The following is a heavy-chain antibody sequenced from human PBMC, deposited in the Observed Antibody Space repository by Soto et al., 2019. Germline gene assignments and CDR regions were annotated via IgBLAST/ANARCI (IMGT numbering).Heavy chain of an antibody. CDR1: GDTFSRFT. J-gene: IGHJ4*02. D-gene: IGHD3-10*01. CDR2: IIPMLGMS. Sequence: QVQLVQSGAEVTKPGSSVTVSCTASGDTFSRFTLSRVRQAPGQGLEWMGRIIPMLGMSNSALKFQGRVTITADKSTNTVYMHLNSLRSEDTAVYYCATSYGSGSAHFDSWGQGTLVTVSS. V-gene: IGHV1-69*02. CDR3: ATSYGSGSAHFDS.